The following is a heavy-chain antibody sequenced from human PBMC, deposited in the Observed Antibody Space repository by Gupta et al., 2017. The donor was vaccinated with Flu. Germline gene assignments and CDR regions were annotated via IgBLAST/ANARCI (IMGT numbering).Heavy chain of an antibody. CDR1: GITLDDYA. Sequence: EVQLVESGGGLVQPGRSLRLSCAASGITLDDYAMHWVRQAPGKGLEWVSGITWNSDTIGYADSVKGRFTLSRDTAKNSLYLQMNSLRPEDTALYYCVKDRGYTWDAIDFWGQGTMVTVSS. J-gene: IGHJ3*01. D-gene: IGHD2-15*01. V-gene: IGHV3-9*01. CDR3: VKDRGYTWDAIDF. CDR2: ITWNSDTI.